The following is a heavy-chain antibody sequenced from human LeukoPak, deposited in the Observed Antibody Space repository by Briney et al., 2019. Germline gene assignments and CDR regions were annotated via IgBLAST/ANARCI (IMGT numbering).Heavy chain of an antibody. D-gene: IGHD3-16*01. Sequence: PGRSLRLSCAASGFTFTTYWMHWVRQAPGKGLVWVSRINGDGSRSNYADSVKGRFTISRDNARNTLYLQMNSLRAEDTALYYCARTSPTSHFDFWGQGTLVTVSS. CDR1: GFTFTTYW. J-gene: IGHJ4*02. V-gene: IGHV3-74*01. CDR3: ARTSPTSHFDF. CDR2: INGDGSRS.